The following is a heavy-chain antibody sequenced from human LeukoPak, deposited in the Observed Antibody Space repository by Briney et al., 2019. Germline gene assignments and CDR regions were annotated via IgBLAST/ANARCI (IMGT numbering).Heavy chain of an antibody. V-gene: IGHV1-18*01. CDR2: ISVYNGNT. CDR1: GYSFTTYG. CDR3: AKMDSDSSGFFSN. Sequence: ASVKVSCKASGYSFTTYGISWLRQAPGHGLEWIAWISVYNGNTNYADKVRGRVLVTTDISATTAYFELKSLRYDDTGVYYCAKMDSDSSGFFSNWGQGTPVTVSS. J-gene: IGHJ4*02. D-gene: IGHD3-22*01.